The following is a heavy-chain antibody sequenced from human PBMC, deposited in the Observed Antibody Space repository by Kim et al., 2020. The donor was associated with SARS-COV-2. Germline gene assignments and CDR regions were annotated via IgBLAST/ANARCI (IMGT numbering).Heavy chain of an antibody. D-gene: IGHD2-21*01. CDR1: GGSISSSSYY. V-gene: IGHV4-39*01. CDR3: ARHVTVNIRIVVVIATTFDY. CDR2: IYYRGST. J-gene: IGHJ4*02. Sequence: SETLSLTCTVSGGSISSSSYYWGLIRQPPGKGLEWIGSIYYRGSTYYNPSLKSRVTISVDTYKNQFSLKLSSVTAADTAVYYCARHVTVNIRIVVVIATTFDYWGQGTVVTVSS.